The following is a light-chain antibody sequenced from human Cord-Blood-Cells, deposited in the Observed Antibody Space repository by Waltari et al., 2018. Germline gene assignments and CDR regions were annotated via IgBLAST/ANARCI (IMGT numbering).Light chain of an antibody. J-gene: IGLJ2*01. CDR1: SSDGGGYHY. CDR3: SSYAGSNNLV. CDR2: EVS. Sequence: QSALTQPPSASGSPGPSVTISCTGTSSDGGGYHYVSWYQQHPGKAPKLMIYEVSKRPSGVPDRFSGSKSGNTASLTVSGLQAEDEADYYCSSYAGSNNLVFGGGTKLTVL. V-gene: IGLV2-8*01.